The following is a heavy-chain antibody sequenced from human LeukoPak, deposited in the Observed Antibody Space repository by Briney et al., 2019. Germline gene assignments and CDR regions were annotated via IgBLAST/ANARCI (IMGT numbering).Heavy chain of an antibody. V-gene: IGHV4-4*07. CDR1: GGSISGYY. Sequence: SETLSLTCTVSGGSISGYYWSWIRQPAGKGLEWIGRIYYSGSTNYNPSLKSRVTISVDTSKNQFSLKLSSVTAADTAVYYCARGLAAAGSYYFDYWGQGTLVTVSS. CDR3: ARGLAAAGSYYFDY. CDR2: IYYSGST. D-gene: IGHD6-13*01. J-gene: IGHJ4*02.